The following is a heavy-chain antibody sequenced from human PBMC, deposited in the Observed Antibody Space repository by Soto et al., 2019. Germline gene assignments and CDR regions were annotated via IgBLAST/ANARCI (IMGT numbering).Heavy chain of an antibody. V-gene: IGHV1-24*01. CDR1: GYTLTELS. CDR2: CDPEDGET. D-gene: IGHD3-22*01. J-gene: IGHJ4*02. Sequence: QVQLVQSGAEVKKPGASVKVSCKVSGYTLTELSMHWVRQAPGKGLEWMGGCDPEDGETIYAQKFQGRVTMTEDTSTYTTHMALSSLRSEDTAVYYCASASLAIVVVEGLGFDYWGQGTLVTVSS. CDR3: ASASLAIVVVEGLGFDY.